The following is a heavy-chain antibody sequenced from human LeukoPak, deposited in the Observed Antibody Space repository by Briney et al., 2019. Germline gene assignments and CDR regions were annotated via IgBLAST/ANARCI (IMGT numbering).Heavy chain of an antibody. CDR2: ISGSGGST. V-gene: IGHV3-23*01. D-gene: IGHD5-24*01. J-gene: IGHJ4*02. CDR1: GFPFSSYG. CDR3: AKSGYNRFDY. Sequence: GGSLGLSCEASGFPFSSYGMSWVRQAPGKGLEWVSAISGSGGSTYYADSVKGRFTISRDNSKNTLYLQMNSLRAEDTAVYYCAKSGYNRFDYWGQGTLVTVSS.